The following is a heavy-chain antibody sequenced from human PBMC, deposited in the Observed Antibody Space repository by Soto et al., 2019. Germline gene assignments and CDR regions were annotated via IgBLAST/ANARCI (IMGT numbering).Heavy chain of an antibody. CDR2: INHIGNT. J-gene: IGHJ5*02. Sequence: ETLSVTWAPCYTLLSHNYCYWLRQPPGKGLEWIGEINHIGNTNYNPSLRSRVTISIDTSKKQLSLNLRSVCAADTAVYYCARGRGEFDDWGRGTPATVSS. CDR3: ARGRGEFDD. CDR1: YTLLSHNY. D-gene: IGHD2-21*01. V-gene: IGHV4-34*01.